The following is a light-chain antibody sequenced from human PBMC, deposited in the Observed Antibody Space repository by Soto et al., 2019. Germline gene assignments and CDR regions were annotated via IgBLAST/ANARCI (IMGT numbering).Light chain of an antibody. CDR3: QQRSNWHLT. V-gene: IGKV3-11*01. J-gene: IGKJ4*01. CDR2: DAS. CDR1: QSVSSH. Sequence: EIVLTQSPATLSLSPGERAALSCRASQSVSSHLAWYQQKPGQAPRLLIYDASNRATGIPARFSGSGCGTDFTLIISSLEPEDLAVYYCQQRSNWHLTFGGGTKVEIK.